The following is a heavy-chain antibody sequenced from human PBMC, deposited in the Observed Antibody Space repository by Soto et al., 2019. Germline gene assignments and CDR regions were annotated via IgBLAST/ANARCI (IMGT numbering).Heavy chain of an antibody. J-gene: IGHJ3*02. D-gene: IGHD2-15*01. CDR3: ARGRYCSGGSCSYDAFDI. Sequence: ASVEVSCKASRYTFTSYDINWVRKATGQRLEWMGWMNPNSGNTGYAQKFQGRVTMTRNTSISTAYMELSSLRSEDTAVYYCARGRYCSGGSCSYDAFDIWGQGTMVTVSS. CDR1: RYTFTSYD. V-gene: IGHV1-8*01. CDR2: MNPNSGNT.